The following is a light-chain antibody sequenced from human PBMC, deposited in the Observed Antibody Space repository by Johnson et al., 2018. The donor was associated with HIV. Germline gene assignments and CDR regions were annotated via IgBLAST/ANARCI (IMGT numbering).Light chain of an antibody. V-gene: IGLV1-51*02. CDR3: GAWDSSLSAHFV. CDR2: ENN. CDR1: RSSTGRNY. J-gene: IGLJ1*01. Sequence: QSVLTQPPSVSAAPGQKVTIYCSGSRSSTGRNYASWYQQLPGTAPKLLIYENNKRPSGIPDRFSGSKSGTSATLGITGLQTGDEADYYCGAWDSSLSAHFVFGTGTKVTVL.